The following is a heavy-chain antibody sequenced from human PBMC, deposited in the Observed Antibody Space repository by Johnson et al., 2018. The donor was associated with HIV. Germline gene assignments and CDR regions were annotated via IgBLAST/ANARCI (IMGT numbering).Heavy chain of an antibody. CDR1: GFTFSSYG. J-gene: IGHJ3*02. D-gene: IGHD1-14*01. CDR3: AKSTQATIVRGSGPYGAFDI. V-gene: IGHV3-33*06. Sequence: QVHLVESGGGVVQPGRSLRLSCAASGFTFSSYGMHWVRQTPGKGLEWVAVVWFDGRHKYYADSVKGRFTISRDNSKNTLYLQMNRLSAEDTAVYYCAKSTQATIVRGSGPYGAFDIWGQGTMVTVSS. CDR2: VWFDGRHK.